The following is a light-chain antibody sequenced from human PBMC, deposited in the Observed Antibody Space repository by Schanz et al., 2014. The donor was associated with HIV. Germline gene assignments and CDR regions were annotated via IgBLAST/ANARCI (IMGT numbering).Light chain of an antibody. J-gene: IGKJ4*01. CDR1: QSVSSSY. V-gene: IGKV3-20*01. Sequence: EIVLTQSPGTLSLSPGERATLSCRASQSVSSSYLAWYQQKPGQAPRLLIYSASRRANGIPDRFSGSGSGTDFTLTISSLQSEDFAVYYCQQYDKWPLTFGGGTKVEI. CDR2: SAS. CDR3: QQYDKWPLT.